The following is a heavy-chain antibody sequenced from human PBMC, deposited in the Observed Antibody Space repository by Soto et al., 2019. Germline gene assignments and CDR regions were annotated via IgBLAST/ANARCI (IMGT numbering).Heavy chain of an antibody. D-gene: IGHD3-16*01. J-gene: IGHJ6*02. CDR2: IKSKTDGGTT. Sequence: EVQLVESGGGLVKPGGSLRLCCAASGFTFSNAWMNWVRQAPGKGLEWVGRIKSKTDGGTTDYAAPVKGRFTISRDDSKNTLYLQMNSLKTEDTAVYYCTTGDPLYLRSPDYYYYGMDVWGQGTTVTVSS. CDR1: GFTFSNAW. CDR3: TTGDPLYLRSPDYYYYGMDV. V-gene: IGHV3-15*07.